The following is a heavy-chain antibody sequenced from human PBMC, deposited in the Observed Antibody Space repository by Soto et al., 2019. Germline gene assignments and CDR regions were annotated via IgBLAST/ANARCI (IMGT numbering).Heavy chain of an antibody. CDR3: AGGSGWISDT. D-gene: IGHD6-19*01. V-gene: IGHV3-7*05. CDR1: GFTFSPYW. CDR2: IKDDGGDE. J-gene: IGHJ5*02. Sequence: EVQLVESGGGLVQPGGSLRLSCAASGFTFSPYWMSWVRQAPGKGLEWVAIIKDDGGDELYLEAVRGRFTISRDNAKKSLYLAMDSRRVEDTAVYYCAGGSGWISDTWGQGTLVTVSS.